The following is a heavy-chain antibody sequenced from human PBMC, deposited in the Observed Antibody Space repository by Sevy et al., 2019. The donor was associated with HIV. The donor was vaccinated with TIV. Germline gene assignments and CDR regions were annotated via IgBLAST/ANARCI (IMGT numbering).Heavy chain of an antibody. V-gene: IGHV3-23*01. Sequence: GGSLRLSCVASGFTFNSYAMTWVRQAPGKGLEWVSTISDSGGNTYYADSEKGRLTISRDRSKNTLHLQMNSLRAEDTAIYYCAIGGDMLRGNSFFDYWGQGALVTVSS. CDR3: AIGGDMLRGNSFFDY. J-gene: IGHJ4*02. CDR2: ISDSGGNT. CDR1: GFTFNSYA. D-gene: IGHD3-16*01.